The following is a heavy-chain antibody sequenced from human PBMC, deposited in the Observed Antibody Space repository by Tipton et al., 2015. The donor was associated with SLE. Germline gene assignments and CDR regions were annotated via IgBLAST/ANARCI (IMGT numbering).Heavy chain of an antibody. CDR3: ARDSSSGGIIDY. D-gene: IGHD6-19*01. J-gene: IGHJ4*02. CDR2: IRSDGSIK. V-gene: IGHV3-30*02. CDR1: GLTFSSYG. Sequence: SGLTFSSYGMHWVRQAPGKGLEWVAFIRSDGSIKYSADSVKGRFTISRDNSKNTVYLQMNSLRAEDTAVYYCARDSSSGGIIDYWGQGTLVTVSS.